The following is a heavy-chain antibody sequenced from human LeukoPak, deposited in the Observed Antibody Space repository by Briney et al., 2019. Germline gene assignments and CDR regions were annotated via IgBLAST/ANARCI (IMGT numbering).Heavy chain of an antibody. D-gene: IGHD6-6*01. CDR3: ARGDSSSSEGFDY. CDR2: IKQDGSEK. V-gene: IGHV3-7*04. J-gene: IGHJ4*02. CDR1: GFTFSSYW. Sequence: GGPLRLSCAASGFTFSSYWMSWVRQAPGKGLEWVANIKQDGSEKYYVDSVKGRFTISRDNAKNSLYLQMNSLRAEDTAVYYCARGDSSSSEGFDYWGQGTLVTVSS.